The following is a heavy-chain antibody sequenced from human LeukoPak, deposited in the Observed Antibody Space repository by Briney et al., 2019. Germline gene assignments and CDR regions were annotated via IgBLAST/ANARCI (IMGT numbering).Heavy chain of an antibody. CDR2: ISAGGNSP. Sequence: GGSLRLSCAASGFTFNNYAMTWVRQTPGKGLEWVSGISAGGNSPYYADSVKGRFTISRDNSKNTLYLQMNSLGAADTAVYYCAKDRAGYSGARGFDCWGQGTLVTVSS. CDR1: GFTFNNYA. J-gene: IGHJ4*02. CDR3: AKDRAGYSGARGFDC. D-gene: IGHD5-12*01. V-gene: IGHV3-23*01.